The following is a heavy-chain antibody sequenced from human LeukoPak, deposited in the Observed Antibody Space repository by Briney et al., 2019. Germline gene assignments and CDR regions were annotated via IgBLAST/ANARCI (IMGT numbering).Heavy chain of an antibody. J-gene: IGHJ4*02. CDR3: AKDLVAMALYYFDY. CDR2: ISWNSGSI. V-gene: IGHV3-9*01. CDR1: GFTFDDYA. Sequence: GGSLRLSCAASGFTFDDYAMHWVRQAPGKGLEWVSGISWNSGSIGYADSVKGRFTISRDNAKNSLYLQMNSLRAEDTALYYCAKDLVAMALYYFDYWGQGTLVTVSS. D-gene: IGHD5-18*01.